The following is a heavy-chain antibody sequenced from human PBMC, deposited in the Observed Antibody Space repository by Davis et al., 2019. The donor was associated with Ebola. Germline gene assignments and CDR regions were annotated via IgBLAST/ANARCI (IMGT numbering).Heavy chain of an antibody. CDR2: IYYSGST. CDR3: ARGSLNWPGIAVASQAFDP. CDR1: GGSISSGGYY. V-gene: IGHV4-31*03. D-gene: IGHD6-19*01. J-gene: IGHJ5*02. Sequence: SETLSLTCTVSGGSISSGGYYWSWIRQHPGKGLEWIGYIYYSGSTYYNPSLKSRVTISVDTSKNQFSLKLSSVTAADTAVYYCARGSLNWPGIAVASQAFDPWGQGTLVTVSS.